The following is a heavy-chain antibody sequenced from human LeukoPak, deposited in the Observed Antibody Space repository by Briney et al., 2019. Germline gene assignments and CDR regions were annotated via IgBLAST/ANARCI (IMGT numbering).Heavy chain of an antibody. V-gene: IGHV4-59*01. CDR3: ARDFRRYSSSPNWLDP. CDR1: GGSISSYY. Sequence: SETLSLTCTVSGGSISSYYWSWIRQPPGKGLEWIGYIYYSGSTNYDPSLKSRVTISVDTSKKQFSLKLSSVTAADTAVYYCARDFRRYSSSPNWLDPWGQGTLVTVSS. CDR2: IYYSGST. J-gene: IGHJ5*02. D-gene: IGHD6-6*01.